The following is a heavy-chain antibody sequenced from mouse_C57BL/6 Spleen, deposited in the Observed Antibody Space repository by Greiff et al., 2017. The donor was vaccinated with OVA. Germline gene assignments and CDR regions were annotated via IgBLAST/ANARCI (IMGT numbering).Heavy chain of an antibody. V-gene: IGHV1-18*01. CDR1: GYTFTDYN. Sequence: VQLKESGPELVKPGASVKIPCKASGYTFTDYNMDWVKQSHGKSLEWIGDINPNNGGTIYNQKFKGKATLTVDKSSSTAYMELRSLTSEDTAVYYCARSLTHYAMDYWGQGTSVTVSS. CDR2: INPNNGGT. D-gene: IGHD1-1*01. J-gene: IGHJ4*01. CDR3: ARSLTHYAMDY.